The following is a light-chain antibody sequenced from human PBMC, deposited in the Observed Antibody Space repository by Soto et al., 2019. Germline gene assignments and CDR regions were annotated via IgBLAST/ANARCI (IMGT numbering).Light chain of an antibody. J-gene: IGLJ1*01. V-gene: IGLV2-14*01. CDR2: EVS. Sequence: QSALTQPASVSGSPGQSITISCTGTSSDVGGYNYVSWYQQHPGKAPKLMIYEVSNRPSGVSNRFSGSKSGNTASLTISGLQAEDEADYYCSSYTSSSTLCVFGTGTKLT. CDR1: SSDVGGYNY. CDR3: SSYTSSSTLCV.